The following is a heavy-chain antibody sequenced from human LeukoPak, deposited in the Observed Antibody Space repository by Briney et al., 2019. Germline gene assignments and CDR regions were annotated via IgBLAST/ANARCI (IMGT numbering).Heavy chain of an antibody. Sequence: SETLSLTCTVSGGSISSRSYYWGWIRQPPGKGLEWIGSIYYSGSTYFNPSLKSRVTISVDTSKNQFSLKLSSVTAADTAVYYCARAGPSSSWHQFDYWGQGTLVTVSS. V-gene: IGHV4-39*01. J-gene: IGHJ4*02. CDR2: IYYSGST. D-gene: IGHD6-13*01. CDR3: ARAGPSSSWHQFDY. CDR1: GGSISSRSYY.